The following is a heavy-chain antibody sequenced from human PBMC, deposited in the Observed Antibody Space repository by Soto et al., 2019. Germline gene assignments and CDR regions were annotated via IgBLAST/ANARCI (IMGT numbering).Heavy chain of an antibody. D-gene: IGHD3-16*02. J-gene: IGHJ4*02. CDR1: GFTFSNAW. CDR3: TTDFGGVIVGVY. V-gene: IGHV3-15*01. Sequence: GGSLRLSCAASGFTFSNAWMSWVRQAPGKGLEWVGRIKSKTDGGTTDYAAPVKGRFTISRDDSKNTLYLQMNSLKTEDTAVYYCTTDFGGVIVGVYWGQGTLVTVSS. CDR2: IKSKTDGGTT.